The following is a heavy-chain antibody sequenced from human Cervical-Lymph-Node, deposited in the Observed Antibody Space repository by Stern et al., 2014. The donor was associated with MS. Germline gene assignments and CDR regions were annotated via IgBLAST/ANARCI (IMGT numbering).Heavy chain of an antibody. Sequence: QVPLVQSGAEARKPGASVRVSCKASGYTFTSHGISWVRPAPGQGLEWIGWISPYNGNTKYEQILQCRVTMTTDTSTNTAYMELRSLRSDDTAVYYCAREGARGSGSYYQYFGMDVWGQGTTVTVSS. CDR3: AREGARGSGSYYQYFGMDV. V-gene: IGHV1-18*01. D-gene: IGHD3-10*01. CDR2: ISPYNGNT. CDR1: GYTFTSHG. J-gene: IGHJ6*02.